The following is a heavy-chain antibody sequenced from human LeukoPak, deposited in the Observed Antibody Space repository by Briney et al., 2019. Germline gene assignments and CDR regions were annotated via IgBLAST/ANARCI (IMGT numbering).Heavy chain of an antibody. V-gene: IGHV3-7*04. D-gene: IGHD7-27*01. CDR2: IKQEGSEK. Sequence: TWIRQAPGKGLEWVANIKQEGSEKYYVDSVKGRFTISRDNAKNSLYLQMNSLRAEDTAVYYCARANSGFYFDYWGQGTLVTVSS. J-gene: IGHJ4*02. CDR3: ARANSGFYFDY.